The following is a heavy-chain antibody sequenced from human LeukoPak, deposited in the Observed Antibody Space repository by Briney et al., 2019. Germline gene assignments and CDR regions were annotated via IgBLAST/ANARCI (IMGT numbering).Heavy chain of an antibody. J-gene: IGHJ4*02. CDR3: ATGALEDFDY. CDR2: INHSGST. CDR1: GGSFSGYY. V-gene: IGHV4-34*01. Sequence: KPSETLSLTCAVYGGSFSGYYWSWIRQPPGKGLEWIGEINHSGSTNYNPSLKSRVTISVDTSKNQFSLKLSSVTAADTAVYYCATGALEDFDYWGQGTLVTVSS. D-gene: IGHD1-26*01.